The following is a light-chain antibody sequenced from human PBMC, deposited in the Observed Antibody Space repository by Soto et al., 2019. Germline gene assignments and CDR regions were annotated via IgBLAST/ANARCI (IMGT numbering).Light chain of an antibody. J-gene: IGKJ1*01. V-gene: IGKV3-20*01. CDR2: GAS. CDR3: PQSGSSGT. CDR1: QSVSNNY. Sequence: EIVVTQSPGTLSLSPGERATLSCRASQSVSNNYLAWYQQKPGQAPRLLIYGASNRATGIPDRFSGSGSGTDFTLTISRLEPEDFAVYYCPQSGSSGTFGQGTKVEIK.